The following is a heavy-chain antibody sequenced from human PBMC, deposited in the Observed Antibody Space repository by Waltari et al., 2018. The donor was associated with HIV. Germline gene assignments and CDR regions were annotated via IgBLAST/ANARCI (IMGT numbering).Heavy chain of an antibody. CDR1: GFTFSNYW. V-gene: IGHV3-74*01. J-gene: IGHJ6*02. Sequence: EVRLVESGGALVQPGESLRLSCAASGFTFSNYWMHWVRQAPGKGLVWVSSINADGTTTTYEDSVRVRLTHSRDNVKHTLDLQMNSLTADDTSVYYCARANVFLRFGEFSNYGMDVWGQGTMVTVSS. CDR2: INADGTTT. D-gene: IGHD3-10*01. CDR3: ARANVFLRFGEFSNYGMDV.